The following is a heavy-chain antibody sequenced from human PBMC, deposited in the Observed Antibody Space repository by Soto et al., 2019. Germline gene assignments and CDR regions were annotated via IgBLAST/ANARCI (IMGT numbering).Heavy chain of an antibody. CDR1: GGSVSSESHY. D-gene: IGHD3-10*02. J-gene: IGHJ6*02. Sequence: SETLSLTCTVSGGSVSSESHYWSWIRQTPGKGLEWIGYIYYTGSTNYNPSLKGRVTMSVDTSRDQVYLRLWSVIRADTVVYYCARAQYDVRRGSYYYAMGVWGQGTKVTVSS. CDR3: ARAQYDVRRGSYYYAMGV. CDR2: IYYTGST. V-gene: IGHV4-61*01.